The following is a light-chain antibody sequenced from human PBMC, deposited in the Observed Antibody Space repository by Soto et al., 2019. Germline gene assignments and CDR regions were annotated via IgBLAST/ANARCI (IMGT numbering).Light chain of an antibody. J-gene: IGKJ2*01. CDR2: GAS. Sequence: DIQMTQSPSTLSASVGDRVTITCRASQSVSTWLAWYQQKPGKAPKLLIYGASSLESGVPSRFSGSGSVTEFTLTIDSLQPDDFATYYCQQYSSSSPTFGQGTELEIK. CDR3: QQYSSSSPT. V-gene: IGKV1-5*01. CDR1: QSVSTW.